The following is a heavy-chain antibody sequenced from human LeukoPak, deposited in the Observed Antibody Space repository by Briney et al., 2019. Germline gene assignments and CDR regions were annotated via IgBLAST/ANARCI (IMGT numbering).Heavy chain of an antibody. D-gene: IGHD5-24*01. CDR2: ISYSGST. Sequence: SQTLSLTCTVSGGSISSGAYYWSWIRQHPGKGLEWIGYISYSGSTYYNPSLKSRVTISVDMSKNQFSLRLSSVTAADTAVYYCARDLGADGYNLRNWFDPWGQGTLVTVSS. CDR3: ARDLGADGYNLRNWFDP. CDR1: GGSISSGAYY. J-gene: IGHJ5*02. V-gene: IGHV4-31*03.